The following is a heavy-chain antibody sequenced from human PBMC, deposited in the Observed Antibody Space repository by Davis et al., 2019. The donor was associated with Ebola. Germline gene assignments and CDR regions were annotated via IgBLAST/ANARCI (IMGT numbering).Heavy chain of an antibody. D-gene: IGHD4-11*01. V-gene: IGHV4-34*01. Sequence: QTLSLTCAVYGGSFSGYYWSWIPQPPGKGLEWIGEINHSGSTNYNPSLKSRVTISVDTSKNQFSLKLSSVTAADTAVYYCARGSTGWFDPWGQGTLVTVSS. J-gene: IGHJ5*02. CDR2: INHSGST. CDR1: GGSFSGYY. CDR3: ARGSTGWFDP.